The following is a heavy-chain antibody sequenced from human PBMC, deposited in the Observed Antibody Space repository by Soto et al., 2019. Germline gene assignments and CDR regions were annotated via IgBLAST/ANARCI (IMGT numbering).Heavy chain of an antibody. Sequence: GGSLRLSCAASGFTFSSYAMHWVRQAPGKGLEWVAVISYDGSNKYYADSVKGRFTISRDNSKNTLYLQMNSLRAEDTAVYYCARDLKDCSGGSCWGPLLTQIDYGMDVWGQGTTVTVS. CDR2: ISYDGSNK. CDR3: ARDLKDCSGGSCWGPLLTQIDYGMDV. V-gene: IGHV3-30-3*01. CDR1: GFTFSSYA. D-gene: IGHD2-15*01. J-gene: IGHJ6*02.